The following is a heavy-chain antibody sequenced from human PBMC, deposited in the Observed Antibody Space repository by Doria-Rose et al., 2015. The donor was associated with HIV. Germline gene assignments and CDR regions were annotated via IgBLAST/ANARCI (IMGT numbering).Heavy chain of an antibody. CDR1: GVSLSSPGMG. CDR3: ARIKSSRWYHKYYFDF. J-gene: IGHJ4*02. V-gene: IGHV2-26*01. Sequence: QITLKESGPVLVKPTETLTLTCTVSGVSLSSPGMGVSWIRQPPGKALEWLANIFSDDERSYKTSRKSRLTISRGTSKSQVFLTMTDMDPVDTATYYCARIKSSRWYHKYYFDFWGQGTLVIVSA. CDR2: IFSDDER. D-gene: IGHD6-13*01.